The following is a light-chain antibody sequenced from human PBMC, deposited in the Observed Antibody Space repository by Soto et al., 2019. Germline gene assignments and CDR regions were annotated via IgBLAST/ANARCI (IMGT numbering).Light chain of an antibody. CDR3: AAWDDNLSGRVV. CDR2: RNN. V-gene: IGLV1-47*01. Sequence: QSVLTQPPSASGTPGQRVTISCSGSSSNIGSNFVYWYQQLPGTAPKLLIYRNNQRPSGVPDRFSGSKSGTSASLAISGLRSEDAADYYCAAWDDNLSGRVVFGGGTKVTVL. J-gene: IGLJ2*01. CDR1: SSNIGSNF.